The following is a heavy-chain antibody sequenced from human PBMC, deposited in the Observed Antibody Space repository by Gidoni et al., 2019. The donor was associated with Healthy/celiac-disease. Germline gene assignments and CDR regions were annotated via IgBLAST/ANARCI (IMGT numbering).Heavy chain of an antibody. CDR3: ARASLWELLAY. CDR2: ISSSGSTI. J-gene: IGHJ4*02. V-gene: IGHV3-48*03. Sequence: EVQLVESGGGLVQPGGSLRLSCAASGFTFSSYEMNWVRQAPGKGLEWVSYISSSGSTIYYADSVKGRFTISRDNAKNSLYLQMNSLRAEDTAVYYCARASLWELLAYWGQGTLVTVSS. CDR1: GFTFSSYE. D-gene: IGHD1-26*01.